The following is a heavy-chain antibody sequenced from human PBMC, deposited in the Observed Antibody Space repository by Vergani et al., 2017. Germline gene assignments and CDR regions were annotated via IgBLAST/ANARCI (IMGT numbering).Heavy chain of an antibody. CDR3: AREALSFPTPGLTGVVGRWYFDL. D-gene: IGHD7-27*01. CDR2: INPNSGGT. Sequence: QVQLVQSGAEVKKPGASVKVSCKASGYTFTGYYMHWVRQAPGQGLEWMGWINPNSGGTNYAQKFQGRVTMTRDTSISTAYMELRSLRSDDTAVYYCAREALSFPTPGLTGVVGRWYFDLWGRGTLVTVSS. CDR1: GYTFTGYY. V-gene: IGHV1-2*02. J-gene: IGHJ2*01.